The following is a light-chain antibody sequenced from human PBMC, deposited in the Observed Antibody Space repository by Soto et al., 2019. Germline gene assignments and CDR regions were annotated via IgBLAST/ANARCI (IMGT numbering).Light chain of an antibody. CDR3: EAWDNGTRV. Sequence: QSVLTQSSSASASLGSSVKLTCTLSSDHTNYIIAWHQQHPGKAPRFWMTVEASGTYNKGSGIPDRFSGSSSGAYRYLTRSNLRSEDEAKYYCEAWDNGTRVFGGGTKLTVL. CDR1: SDHTNYI. J-gene: IGLJ2*01. CDR2: VEASGTY. V-gene: IGLV4-60*03.